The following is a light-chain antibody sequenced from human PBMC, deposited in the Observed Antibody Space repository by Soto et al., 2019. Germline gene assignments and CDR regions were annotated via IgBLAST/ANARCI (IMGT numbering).Light chain of an antibody. J-gene: IGKJ4*01. CDR1: HTVSGPY. CDR3: QQYIRWPLT. CDR2: AAS. Sequence: EIVLTQSPGTLSLSPGERATLSCRASHTVSGPYLAWYQQKLGQAPRLLMYAASSRATGTPARFSGSGSGTEFTLTISSLQSEDFAVYYCQQYIRWPLTFGGGTKVAIK. V-gene: IGKV3-15*01.